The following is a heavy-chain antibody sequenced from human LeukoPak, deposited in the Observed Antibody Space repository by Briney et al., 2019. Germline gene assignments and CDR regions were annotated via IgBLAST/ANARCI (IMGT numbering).Heavy chain of an antibody. D-gene: IGHD5-18*01. V-gene: IGHV3-23*01. CDR3: AKDALDTASLSPFDY. CDR2: ISGSGGST. Sequence: GGSLRLSCAASGFTFSSYAMSWVRQAPGKGLERVSAISGSGGSTYYADSVKGRFTISRDNSKNTLYLQMNSLRGEDTAVYYCAKDALDTASLSPFDYWGQGTLVTVSS. J-gene: IGHJ4*02. CDR1: GFTFSSYA.